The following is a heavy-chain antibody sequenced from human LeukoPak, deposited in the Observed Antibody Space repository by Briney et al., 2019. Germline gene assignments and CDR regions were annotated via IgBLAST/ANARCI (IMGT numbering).Heavy chain of an antibody. Sequence: PGRSLRLSCAASGFTFSSYAMHWVRQAPGKGLEWVAVISYDGSNKYYADSVKGRFTISRDNSKNTLYLQMNSLRAEDTAVYYCASDHDGDYDYWGEGTLVSVSS. CDR2: ISYDGSNK. CDR3: ASDHDGDYDY. V-gene: IGHV3-30*04. CDR1: GFTFSSYA. J-gene: IGHJ4*02. D-gene: IGHD4-17*01.